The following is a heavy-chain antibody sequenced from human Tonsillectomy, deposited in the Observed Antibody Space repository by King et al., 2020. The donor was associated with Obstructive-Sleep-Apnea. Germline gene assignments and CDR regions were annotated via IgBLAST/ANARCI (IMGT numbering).Heavy chain of an antibody. CDR2: IYHSGST. D-gene: IGHD3-10*01. V-gene: IGHV4-30-2*01. CDR3: ARVSLLTMVDY. CDR1: GGSISSGGYS. Sequence: QLQESGSGLVKPSQTLSLTCAVSGGSISSGGYSWSWIRQPPGKGLEWIGYIYHSGSTYYNPSLKSRVTISVDRSKNQFSLKLSSVTAADTAVYYCARVSLLTMVDYWGQGTLVTVSS. J-gene: IGHJ4*02.